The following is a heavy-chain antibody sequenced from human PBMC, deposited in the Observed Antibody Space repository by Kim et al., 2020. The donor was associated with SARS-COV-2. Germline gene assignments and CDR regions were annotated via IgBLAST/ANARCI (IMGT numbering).Heavy chain of an antibody. CDR1: GGSFSGYY. CDR2: INHSGST. CDR3: ARGDPNPGSYSPFDY. V-gene: IGHV4-34*01. J-gene: IGHJ4*02. D-gene: IGHD1-26*01. Sequence: SETLSLTCAVYGGSFSGYYWSWIRQPPGKGLEWIGEINHSGSTNYNPSLKSRVTISVDTSKNQFSLKLSSVTAADTAVYYCARGDPNPGSYSPFDYWGQGTLVTVSS.